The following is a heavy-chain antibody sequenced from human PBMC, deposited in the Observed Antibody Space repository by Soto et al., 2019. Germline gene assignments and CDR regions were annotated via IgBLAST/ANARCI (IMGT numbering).Heavy chain of an antibody. D-gene: IGHD3-22*01. J-gene: IGHJ4*02. V-gene: IGHV3-7*01. CDR3: TTDRGYLTFDY. Sequence: AGGSLRLSCAASGFAFSNSWMNWVRQAPGKGLEWVANIKEDGTAKYYLDSVKGRFTVSRDNVKNSLYLQMNSLRAEDTAMYYCTTDRGYLTFDYWGPGTPVTVSS. CDR2: IKEDGTAK. CDR1: GFAFSNSW.